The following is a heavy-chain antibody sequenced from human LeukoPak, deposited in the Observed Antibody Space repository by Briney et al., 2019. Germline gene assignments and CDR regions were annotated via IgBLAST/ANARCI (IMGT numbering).Heavy chain of an antibody. J-gene: IGHJ4*02. V-gene: IGHV3-30-3*01. D-gene: IGHD6-19*01. Sequence: GGSLRLSCAASGFTFSSHWMSWVRQAPGKGLEWVADISYDTNSEYYADSVRGRFTISRDNSKNTLYLQMISLIPEDTAVYYCARAAVGTSGWYSFDYWGQGALVTVSS. CDR1: GFTFSSHW. CDR2: ISYDTNSE. CDR3: ARAAVGTSGWYSFDY.